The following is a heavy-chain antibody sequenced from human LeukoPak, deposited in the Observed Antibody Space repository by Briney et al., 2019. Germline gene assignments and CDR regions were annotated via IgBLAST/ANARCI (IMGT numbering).Heavy chain of an antibody. J-gene: IGHJ4*02. D-gene: IGHD2-2*01. Sequence: GGSLRLSCAASGFTFSSYAMHWVRQAAGKGLEWVAVISYDGSNKYYADSAKGRFTISRDNSKNTLYLQMNSLRAEDTAVYYCARLFRVVVPAANTRFDYWGQGTLVTVSS. CDR3: ARLFRVVVPAANTRFDY. CDR2: ISYDGSNK. CDR1: GFTFSSYA. V-gene: IGHV3-30*04.